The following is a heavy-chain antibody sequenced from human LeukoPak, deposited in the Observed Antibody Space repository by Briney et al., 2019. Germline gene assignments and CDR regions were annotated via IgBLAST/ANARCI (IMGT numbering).Heavy chain of an antibody. CDR3: ARYFIPYDSSGYYFAY. CDR1: GYTFTSYG. CDR2: ISAYNGNT. V-gene: IGHV1-18*01. D-gene: IGHD3-22*01. Sequence: GASVKVSCKASGYTFTSYGISWVRQAPGQGLEWMGWISAYNGNTNYAQKLQGRVTMTTDTSTSTAYMELRSLRSDDTAVYYCARYFIPYDSSGYYFAYWGQGTLVTVSS. J-gene: IGHJ4*02.